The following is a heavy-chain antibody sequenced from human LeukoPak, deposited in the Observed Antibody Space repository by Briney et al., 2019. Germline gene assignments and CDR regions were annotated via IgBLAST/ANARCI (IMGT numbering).Heavy chain of an antibody. D-gene: IGHD2-2*01. CDR2: IYNGGST. CDR1: GGSISSYY. J-gene: IGHJ5*02. Sequence: SETLSLTCTVSGGSISSYYWSWIRQPPGKGLEWIGYIYNGGSTDYNPSLKSRVTISVDTSKNPFSLKLSSVTAEDTAVYYCARDGGIVVVPAAGGWFDPWGQGTMVTVSS. CDR3: ARDGGIVVVPAAGGWFDP. V-gene: IGHV4-4*08.